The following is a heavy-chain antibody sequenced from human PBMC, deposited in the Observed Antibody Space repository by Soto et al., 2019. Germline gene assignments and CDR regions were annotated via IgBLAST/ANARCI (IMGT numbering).Heavy chain of an antibody. CDR1: DGSIGNHG. CDR3: LRSHGGY. Sequence: SETLCVTCTVADGSIGNHGWSWIRRPPGGGLELIGCISYTGSPDCSPSLKSRISMSVDTSKNQFSLKLNSVTAADTAVYYCLRSHGGYWGQGIQVPVSS. J-gene: IGHJ4*02. CDR2: ISYTGSP. V-gene: IGHV4-59*11.